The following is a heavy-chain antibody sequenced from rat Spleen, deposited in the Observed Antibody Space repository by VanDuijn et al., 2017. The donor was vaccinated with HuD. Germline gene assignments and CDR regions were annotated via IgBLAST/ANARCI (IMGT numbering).Heavy chain of an antibody. J-gene: IGHJ3*01. D-gene: IGHD1-12*03. Sequence: EVQLVESGGGFVQPGRSLKLSCVASGFTFSRYWMYWIRQAPGKGLECVSSMNGDGGSTYYPDSVKGRFTISRDNAENTVYLQMNSLRSEDTATYYCAKRDYDGYYPFAYWGQGTLVTVSS. CDR1: GFTFSRYW. CDR3: AKRDYDGYYPFAY. CDR2: MNGDGGST. V-gene: IGHV5-58*01.